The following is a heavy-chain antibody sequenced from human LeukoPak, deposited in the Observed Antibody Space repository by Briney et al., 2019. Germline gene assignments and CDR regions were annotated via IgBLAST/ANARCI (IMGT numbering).Heavy chain of an antibody. Sequence: GESLKISCKVSGYGFTAYWIGWVRQMPGKGLEWMGILYPGDSDTRYSPSFQGQVTISADKSISTAYLQWSSLKASDTAMYYCARGSFSYYFDYWGQGTLVTVSS. J-gene: IGHJ4*02. CDR2: LYPGDSDT. CDR3: ARGSFSYYFDY. CDR1: GYGFTAYW. V-gene: IGHV5-51*01.